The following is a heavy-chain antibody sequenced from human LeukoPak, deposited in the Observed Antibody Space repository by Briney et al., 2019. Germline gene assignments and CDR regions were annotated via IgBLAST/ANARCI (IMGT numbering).Heavy chain of an antibody. J-gene: IGHJ4*02. D-gene: IGHD2-15*01. CDR3: ARHPTAATIDY. Sequence: KPSETLSLTCAVSGYPISSGYYWGWIRQPPGQGLEWIGSIYHSGSTYYNPSLKSRVTISVDTSKNQFSLKLSSVTAADTAVYYCARHPTAATIDYWGQGTLVTVSS. CDR1: GYPISSGYY. V-gene: IGHV4-38-2*01. CDR2: IYHSGST.